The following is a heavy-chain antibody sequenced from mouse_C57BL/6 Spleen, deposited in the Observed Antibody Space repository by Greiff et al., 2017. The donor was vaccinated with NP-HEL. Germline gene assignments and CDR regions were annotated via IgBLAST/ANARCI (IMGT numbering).Heavy chain of an antibody. J-gene: IGHJ3*01. CDR2: ISYSGST. CDR1: GYSITSGYD. Sequence: DVHLVESGPGMVKPSQSLSLTCTVTGYSITSGYDWHWIRHFPGNKLEWMGYISYSGSTNYNPSLKSRISITHDTSKNHFFLKLNSVTTEDTATYYGAGGRSEGSSGYGFAYWGQGTLVTVSA. CDR3: AGGRSEGSSGYGFAY. V-gene: IGHV3-1*01. D-gene: IGHD3-2*02.